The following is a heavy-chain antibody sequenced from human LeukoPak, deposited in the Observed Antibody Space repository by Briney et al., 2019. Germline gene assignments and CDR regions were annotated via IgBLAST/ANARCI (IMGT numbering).Heavy chain of an antibody. CDR3: ARDLGYCSSTSCLDAFDI. CDR2: IYTSGST. D-gene: IGHD2-2*01. J-gene: IGHJ3*02. Sequence: SETLSLTCTVSGGSTSSYYWSWIRQPAGKGLEWIGRIYTSGSTNYNPSLKSRVTMSVDTSKNQFSLKLSSVAAADTAVYYCARDLGYCSSTSCLDAFDIWGQGTMVTVSS. V-gene: IGHV4-4*07. CDR1: GGSTSSYY.